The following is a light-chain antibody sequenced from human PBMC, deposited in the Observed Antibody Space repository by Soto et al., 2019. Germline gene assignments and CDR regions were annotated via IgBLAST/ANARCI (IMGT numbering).Light chain of an antibody. J-gene: IGLJ3*02. V-gene: IGLV2-8*01. CDR2: NVN. Sequence: QSVLIQPHSVSGSPGQSVTISCTGTSSDVGSYDYVSWYQQHPGTVPKPMIYNVNTQPPGVPDRFSGSKSGNTASLTVSGLQAEDEADYYCSSYAASNNFYFVFGGGTKVTVL. CDR3: SSYAASNNFYFV. CDR1: SSDVGSYDY.